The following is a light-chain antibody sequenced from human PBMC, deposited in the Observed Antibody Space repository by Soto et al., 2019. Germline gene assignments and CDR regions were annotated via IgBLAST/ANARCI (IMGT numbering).Light chain of an antibody. J-gene: IGKJ4*01. CDR2: GAS. CDR3: QQYGSSPT. Sequence: EIVLTQSPGTLSLSPGERATLSCRASQSVSSSYLAWYQQKPGQAPRLLIYGASSRATGIPDRFSGSVSETDFTLTISRLEPEDFAVYYCQQYGSSPTFGGGTKVEIK. V-gene: IGKV3-20*01. CDR1: QSVSSSY.